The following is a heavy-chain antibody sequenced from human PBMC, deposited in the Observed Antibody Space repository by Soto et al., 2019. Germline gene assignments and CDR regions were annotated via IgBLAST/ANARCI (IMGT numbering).Heavy chain of an antibody. D-gene: IGHD3-16*01. CDR3: TKDLWPYLPTGGEFDS. V-gene: IGHV3-23*01. Sequence: GGSLRLSCAASGFTFSSYAMSWVRQAPGKGLEWVSAISGSAGSTYYADSVKGRFAISRDNSKNTLYLQMNSLRAEDTAVFYCTKDLWPYLPTGGEFDSWGQGTLVTVSS. CDR2: ISGSAGST. J-gene: IGHJ4*02. CDR1: GFTFSSYA.